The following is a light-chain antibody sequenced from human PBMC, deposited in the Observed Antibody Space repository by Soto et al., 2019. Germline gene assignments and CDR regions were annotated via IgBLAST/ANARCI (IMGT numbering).Light chain of an antibody. CDR3: CSYARISTYD. V-gene: IGLV2-23*02. J-gene: IGLJ1*01. Sequence: QSALTQAASVSGSPGQSITIPCTGTSSDVGSYNLVSWYQQHPGKAPKLMIYEVSKRPSGLSNRFSASKSGNTASLTISGLQAEDEANYYCCSYARISTYDFGTGTKVTVL. CDR2: EVS. CDR1: SSDVGSYNL.